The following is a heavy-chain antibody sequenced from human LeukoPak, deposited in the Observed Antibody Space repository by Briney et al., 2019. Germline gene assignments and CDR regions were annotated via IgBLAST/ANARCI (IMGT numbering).Heavy chain of an antibody. CDR3: ARYEDSFYFHY. CDR1: GYNFTSSW. D-gene: IGHD3-16*01. CDR2: IYPGDSDT. V-gene: IGHV5-51*01. J-gene: IGHJ4*02. Sequence: GESLKISCKGSGYNFTSSWMGWVRQMPGKGLEWMGIIYPGDSDTRYSPSFQGQVTISADKSISTAYLQWSSLKASDTAMYYCARYEDSFYFHYWGQGTLVTVSS.